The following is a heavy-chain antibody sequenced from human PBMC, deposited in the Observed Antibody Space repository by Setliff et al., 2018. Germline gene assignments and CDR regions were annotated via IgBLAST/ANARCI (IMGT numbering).Heavy chain of an antibody. CDR2: IYHSGTT. CDR3: ARTGTYRYFDY. J-gene: IGHJ4*02. Sequence: NPSETLSLTCAVSGGSISSPNWWNWVRQPPGKGLEWIGEIYHSGTTNYNPSLKSRVTMSVDKSRNQFSLRLTSVTAADTAVYYCARTGTYRYFDYWGQGTLVTVSS. CDR1: GGSISSPNW. D-gene: IGHD1-1*01. V-gene: IGHV4-4*02.